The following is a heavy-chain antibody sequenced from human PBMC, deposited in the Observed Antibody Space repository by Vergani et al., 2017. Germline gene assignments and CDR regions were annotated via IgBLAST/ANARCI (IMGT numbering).Heavy chain of an antibody. Sequence: QVQLVQSGAEVKKPGASVKVSCKASGYTFTSYDINWVRQATGQGLEWMGWMNPNSGNTGYAQKFQGRVTMTRNTSISTAYMELSSLRSDDTAVYYCARDLWSGSYYEGYFQHWGQGTLVTVSS. CDR2: MNPNSGNT. D-gene: IGHD1-26*01. V-gene: IGHV1-8*01. CDR3: ARDLWSGSYYEGYFQH. J-gene: IGHJ1*01. CDR1: GYTFTSYD.